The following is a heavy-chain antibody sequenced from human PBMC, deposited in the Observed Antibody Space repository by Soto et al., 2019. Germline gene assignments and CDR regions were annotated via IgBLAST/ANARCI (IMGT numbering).Heavy chain of an antibody. CDR2: MSAYNGNT. CDR3: ARRGYSSSWYSGYYYYGMDV. J-gene: IGHJ6*02. CDR1: GYTFSNND. D-gene: IGHD6-13*01. V-gene: IGHV1-18*01. Sequence: ASVKVSCKGSGYTFSNNDINWVRQATGQGLEWMGWMSAYNGNTNYAQKLQGRVTMTTDTSTSTAYMELRSLRSDDTAVYYCARRGYSSSWYSGYYYYGMDVWGQGTTVTVSS.